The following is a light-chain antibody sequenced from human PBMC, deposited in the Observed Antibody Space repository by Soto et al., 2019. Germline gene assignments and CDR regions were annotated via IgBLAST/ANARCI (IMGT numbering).Light chain of an antibody. CDR1: SSDVGAYKY. J-gene: IGLJ2*01. V-gene: IGLV2-8*01. Sequence: QPVLTQPTSASGSPGQSVTISCTGTSSDVGAYKYVSWYQQHPGKAPRLLIYAVTKRPSGVHDRFSGSKSGNTASLSVSGLQSDDEAHYYCSSNVGTNTMVFGGGTKLTVL. CDR2: AVT. CDR3: SSNVGTNTMV.